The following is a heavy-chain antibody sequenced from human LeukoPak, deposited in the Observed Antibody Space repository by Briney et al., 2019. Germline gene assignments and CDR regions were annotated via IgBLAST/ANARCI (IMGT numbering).Heavy chain of an antibody. CDR2: IYTSGTT. Sequence: SQTLSLTCTVSGGSISSGSYYWSWIRQPAGKGLEWIGRIYTSGTTNYNPSLKSRVTMSIDTSKNQFSLRLTSVTAADTALYYCARGRGFCSGTSCAYYFDYWGQGNLVTVSS. CDR1: GGSISSGSYY. J-gene: IGHJ4*02. D-gene: IGHD2-2*01. CDR3: ARGRGFCSGTSCAYYFDY. V-gene: IGHV4-61*02.